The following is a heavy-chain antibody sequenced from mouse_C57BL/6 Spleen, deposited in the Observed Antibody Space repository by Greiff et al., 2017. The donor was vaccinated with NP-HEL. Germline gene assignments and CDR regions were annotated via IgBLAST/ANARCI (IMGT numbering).Heavy chain of an antibody. CDR1: GFSCNTYA. CDR2: IRSKSNNYAT. V-gene: IGHV10-1*01. Sequence: GGGLVQPKGSLTLSCAASGFSCNTYAMNWVRQAPGKGLEWVARIRSKSNNYATYYADSVKDRFTISRDDSESMLYLQMNNLKTEDTAMYYCVRHKGGNAMDYWGQGTSVTVSS. J-gene: IGHJ4*01. CDR3: VRHKGGNAMDY.